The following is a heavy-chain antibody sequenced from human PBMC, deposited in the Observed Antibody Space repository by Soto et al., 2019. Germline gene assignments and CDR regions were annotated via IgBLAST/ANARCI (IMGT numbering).Heavy chain of an antibody. CDR2: IIPTFGTG. CDR1: GGTFNNYA. J-gene: IGHJ6*02. CDR3: ASFDVPLVRRGRSSPYEMDV. V-gene: IGHV1-69*01. D-gene: IGHD3-10*01. Sequence: QVLLVQSGPEVKKPGSSVKVSCKASGGTFNNYAINWVRQAPGKGLEWMGGIIPTFGTGNHAQKFQGRVTIPADEPTTTAYMELNSLRSEDTALYYCASFDVPLVRRGRSSPYEMDVWGQGTTVIVSS.